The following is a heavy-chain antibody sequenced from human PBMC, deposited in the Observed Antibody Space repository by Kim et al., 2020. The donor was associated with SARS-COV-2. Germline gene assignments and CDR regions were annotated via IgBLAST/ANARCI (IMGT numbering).Heavy chain of an antibody. V-gene: IGHV3-23*01. CDR2: ISNSGAST. CDR3: AKWGNFAWDGFDN. CDR1: GFIFNRYA. J-gene: IGHJ4*02. D-gene: IGHD1-26*01. Sequence: GGSLRLSCEASGFIFNRYAMSWVRQAPGKGLEWVASISNSGASTTYADSVKGRFIVSRDNSKNIVSLQMDSLSVEDTAEYYCAKWGNFAWDGFDNWGQGILVPVSS.